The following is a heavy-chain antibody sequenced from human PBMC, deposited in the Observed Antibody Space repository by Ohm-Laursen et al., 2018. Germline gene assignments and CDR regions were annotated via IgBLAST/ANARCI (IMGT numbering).Heavy chain of an antibody. CDR1: GFTFSSYS. CDR2: ISSSSSYI. V-gene: IGHV3-21*01. J-gene: IGHJ4*02. Sequence: GSLRLSCAASGFTFSSYSMNWVRQAPGKGLEWVSSISSSSSYIYYADSVKGRFTISRDNAKNSLYLQMNSLRAEDTAVYYCARDQYYGDYRYYFDYWGQGTLVTVSS. CDR3: ARDQYYGDYRYYFDY. D-gene: IGHD4-17*01.